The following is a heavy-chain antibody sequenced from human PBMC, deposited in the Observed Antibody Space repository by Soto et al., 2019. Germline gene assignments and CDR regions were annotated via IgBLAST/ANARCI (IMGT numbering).Heavy chain of an antibody. Sequence: GGSLRISCAASGFTFSSYAMSWVRQTPGKGLEWVSAISGSGGSTYYADSVKGRFTISRDNSKNTLYLQMNSLRAEDTAVYYCAKALLDVDTAMVFDYWGQGTLVTVSS. V-gene: IGHV3-23*01. CDR2: ISGSGGST. CDR1: GFTFSSYA. J-gene: IGHJ4*02. CDR3: AKALLDVDTAMVFDY. D-gene: IGHD5-18*01.